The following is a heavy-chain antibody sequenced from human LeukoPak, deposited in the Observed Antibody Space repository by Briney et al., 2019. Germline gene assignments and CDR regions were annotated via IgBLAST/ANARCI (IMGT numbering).Heavy chain of an antibody. CDR1: GGTFSSYA. Sequence: SVKVSCKASGGTFSSYAISWVRQAPGQGLEWMGGIIPIFGTANYAQKFQGRVTITTVESTSTAYMELSSLRSEDTAVYYCAREYSSSSHPFSRYYYMDVWGKGTTVTVSS. CDR2: IIPIFGTA. J-gene: IGHJ6*03. D-gene: IGHD6-6*01. CDR3: AREYSSSSHPFSRYYYMDV. V-gene: IGHV1-69*05.